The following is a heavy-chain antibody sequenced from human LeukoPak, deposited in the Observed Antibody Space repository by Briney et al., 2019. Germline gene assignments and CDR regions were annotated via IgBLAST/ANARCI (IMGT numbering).Heavy chain of an antibody. Sequence: LSLSCPASGFTLSSYGMSGVDPPPGQGREGVSSISGICGSTYYADSVQGRITIFRDNSKNTLYPQINSLRAEDTAVYSCAKNPRYCSGCSSYPNWGQGTLVTVSS. CDR1: GFTLSSYG. D-gene: IGHD2-15*01. V-gene: IGHV3-23*01. CDR2: ISGICGST. J-gene: IGHJ4*02. CDR3: AKNPRYCSGCSSYPN.